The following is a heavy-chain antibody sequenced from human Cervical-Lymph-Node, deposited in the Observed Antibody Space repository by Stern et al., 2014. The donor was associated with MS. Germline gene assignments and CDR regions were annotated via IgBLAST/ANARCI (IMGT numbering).Heavy chain of an antibody. J-gene: IGHJ3*02. Sequence: VQLVQSGAEVKKPGASVKVSCKASGYTFTSYGISWVRQAPGQGLEWMGCSSSYYVNTNDAHKLQGRVTMTTDTSTSTAYMELRSLRSDDTAVYYCARGLLGSENAFDIWGQGTMVTVSS. CDR3: ARGLLGSENAFDI. CDR2: SSSYYVNT. V-gene: IGHV1-18*01. CDR1: GYTFTSYG. D-gene: IGHD2-15*01.